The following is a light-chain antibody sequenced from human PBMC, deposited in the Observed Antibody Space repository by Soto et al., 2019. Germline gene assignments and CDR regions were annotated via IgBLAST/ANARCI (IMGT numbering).Light chain of an antibody. CDR2: VGTGGIVG. V-gene: IGLV9-49*01. Sequence: QSVLTQPPSASASLGASVTLTCTLSSGYSNSKVDWYQQRPGKGPRFVMRVGTGGIVGSKGDGIPDRFSVLGSGLNRYLTIKNIQEEDESDYHCGADHGSGSNFVVFGGGTKVTVL. CDR1: SGYSNSK. J-gene: IGLJ2*01. CDR3: GADHGSGSNFVV.